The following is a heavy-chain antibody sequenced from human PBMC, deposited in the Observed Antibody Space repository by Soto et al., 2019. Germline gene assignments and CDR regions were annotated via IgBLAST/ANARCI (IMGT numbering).Heavy chain of an antibody. V-gene: IGHV3-23*01. J-gene: IGHJ5*02. CDR3: AKDPLSSGTTLNWFDP. CDR1: GFTFSSYA. D-gene: IGHD1-7*01. Sequence: GGSLRLSCAASGFTFSSYAMSWVRQAPGKGLEWVSAISGSGGSTYYADSVKGRFTISRDNSKNTLYLQMNSLRAEDTAVYYCAKDPLSSGTTLNWFDPWGQGTLVTVSS. CDR2: ISGSGGST.